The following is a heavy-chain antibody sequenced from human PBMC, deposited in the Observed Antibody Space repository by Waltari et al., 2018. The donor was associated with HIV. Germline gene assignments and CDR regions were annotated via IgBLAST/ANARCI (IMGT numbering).Heavy chain of an antibody. CDR3: AKVLLEVASITQSAFDM. CDR1: GFTFSNYA. J-gene: IGHJ3*02. CDR2: ISGSGGST. V-gene: IGHV3-23*01. Sequence: EVQLLESGGGLAQPGRSLRLSCAASGFTFSNYAMSWVRQAPGKGLEWVSGISGSGGSTYYADSVKGRFTISRDNSKNTLFLQLNSLRAEDTAVYYCAKVLLEVASITQSAFDMWGQGTVVTVSS. D-gene: IGHD5-12*01.